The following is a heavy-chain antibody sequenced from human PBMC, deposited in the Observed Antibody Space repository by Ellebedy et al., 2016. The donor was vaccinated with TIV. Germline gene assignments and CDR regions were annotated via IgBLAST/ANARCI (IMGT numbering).Heavy chain of an antibody. J-gene: IGHJ4*02. CDR1: GASVNDGNYY. CDR3: ARDELTGGYRLLFDY. CDR2: IHYTGST. V-gene: IGHV4-61*01. D-gene: IGHD3-9*01. Sequence: MPSETLSLTCTVSGASVNDGNYYWSWIRPPPGKGLEWLGYIHYTGSTNYNPPLKSRVTISVDTSKNQLSLKLSSVTAADTAVYYCARDELTGGYRLLFDYWGQGTLVTVSS.